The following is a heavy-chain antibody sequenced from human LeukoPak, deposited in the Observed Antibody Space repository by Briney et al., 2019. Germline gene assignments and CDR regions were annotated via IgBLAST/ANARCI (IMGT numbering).Heavy chain of an antibody. CDR3: ARTRYYYNSRSYGAPYYFDY. CDR1: GGSIISGNW. V-gene: IGHV4-4*02. D-gene: IGHD3-10*01. Sequence: SETLSLTCAVSGGSIISGNWWSWVRQSPGKGLEWIGEVYRSGSTNFNPSLKSRVTISVDTSKNQFSLKLSSVTAADTAVYYCARTRYYYNSRSYGAPYYFDYWGQGTLVTVSS. J-gene: IGHJ4*02. CDR2: VYRSGST.